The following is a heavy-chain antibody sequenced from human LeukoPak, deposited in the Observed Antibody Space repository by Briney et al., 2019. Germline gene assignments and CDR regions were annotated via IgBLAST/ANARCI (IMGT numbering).Heavy chain of an antibody. J-gene: IGHJ4*02. CDR2: IYYSGST. CDR1: GGSISSSSYY. D-gene: IGHD3-22*01. Sequence: SETLSLTCTVSGGSISSSSYYWGWIRQPPGKGLEWIGSIYYSGSTYYNPSLKSRVTISVDTSKNQFSLKLNAVTAADTAVYYCARQLAYYYDSTPGFYFDYWGQGTLVTVSS. CDR3: ARQLAYYYDSTPGFYFDY. V-gene: IGHV4-39*01.